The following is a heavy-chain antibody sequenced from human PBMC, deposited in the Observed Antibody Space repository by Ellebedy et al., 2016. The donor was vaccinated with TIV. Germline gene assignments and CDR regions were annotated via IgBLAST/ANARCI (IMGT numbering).Heavy chain of an antibody. V-gene: IGHV3-53*01. CDR3: VKNMKPGSAYYYD. CDR2: IYSGGST. Sequence: GESLKISCAASGFTVSSNYMSWVRQAPGKGLEWVSVIYSGGSTYYADSVKVRFTISRDNSKNTLYLQMNRLRAEDTAVYYCVKNMKPGSAYYYDWGQGALVTVSS. D-gene: IGHD3-22*01. CDR1: GFTVSSNY. J-gene: IGHJ4*02.